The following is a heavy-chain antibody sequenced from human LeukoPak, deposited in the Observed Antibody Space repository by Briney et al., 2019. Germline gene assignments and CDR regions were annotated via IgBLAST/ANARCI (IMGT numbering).Heavy chain of an antibody. CDR2: INPNSGDT. J-gene: IGHJ4*02. CDR3: ARDYCSSTSCLFDY. CDR1: RYTFTSYY. Sequence: ASVKVSCKASRYTFTSYYMHWVRQAPGQGLEWMGRINPNSGDTNYAQNFQGRVTMTRDTSISTAYMELSRLRSDDTAVYYCARDYCSSTSCLFDYWGQGTLVTVSS. V-gene: IGHV1-2*06. D-gene: IGHD2-2*01.